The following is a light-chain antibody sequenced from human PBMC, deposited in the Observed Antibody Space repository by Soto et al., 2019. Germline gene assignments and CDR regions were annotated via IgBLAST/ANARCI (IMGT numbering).Light chain of an antibody. V-gene: IGKV3D-15*01. J-gene: IGKJ1*01. CDR1: QSVSNN. CDR3: QQYNNWPPTT. CDR2: LAS. Sequence: IVMTQSPATLSVSPGERATLSCRASQSVSNNLAWYQQKPGQAPRLLIYLASTRAPGIPARFSGSGSGTEFTLTISSLQSEDFAVHYCQQYNNWPPTTFGQGTKVDI.